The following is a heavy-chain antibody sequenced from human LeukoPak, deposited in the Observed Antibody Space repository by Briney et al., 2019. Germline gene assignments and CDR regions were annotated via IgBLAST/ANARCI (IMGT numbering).Heavy chain of an antibody. CDR1: GFTFSSYE. CDR3: ASVKPDGDYPYYFDY. J-gene: IGHJ4*02. V-gene: IGHV3-48*03. CDR2: VSSSGSTI. D-gene: IGHD4-17*01. Sequence: PGGSLRLSCAASGFTFSSYEMNWVRQAPGKGLEWVSYVSSSGSTIYYADSVKGRFTISRDNAKNSLYLQMNSLRAEDTAVHYCASVKPDGDYPYYFDYWGQGTLVTVSS.